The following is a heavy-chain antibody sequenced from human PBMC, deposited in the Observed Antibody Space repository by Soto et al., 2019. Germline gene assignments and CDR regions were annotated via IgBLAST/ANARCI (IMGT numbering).Heavy chain of an antibody. CDR3: ARDRENVDTAMVGVFDY. Sequence: QVQLVQSGAEVKKPGSSVKVSCKASGGTFSSYAISWVRQAPGQGLEWMGGIIPIFGTANYAQKFQGRVTITADKSTSTAYMELSSLRYEDTAVYYCARDRENVDTAMVGVFDYWGQGTLVTVSS. CDR1: GGTFSSYA. J-gene: IGHJ4*02. V-gene: IGHV1-69*06. CDR2: IIPIFGTA. D-gene: IGHD5-18*01.